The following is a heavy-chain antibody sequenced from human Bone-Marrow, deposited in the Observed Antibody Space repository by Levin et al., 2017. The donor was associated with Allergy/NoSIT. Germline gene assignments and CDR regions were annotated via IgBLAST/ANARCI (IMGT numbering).Heavy chain of an antibody. J-gene: IGHJ3*02. CDR3: ARDRDSGYSGGDALDI. CDR1: GFTLRTYW. D-gene: IGHD3-22*01. CDR2: IKEDGSES. V-gene: IGHV3-7*01. Sequence: GGSLSLSCAASGFTLRTYWMSWVRQAPGKGLEWVANIKEDGSESYYVASVTGRFTMSRDNAKNSLYLQMNSLRVEDTAAYYCARDRDSGYSGGDALDIWGQGTMVTVSS.